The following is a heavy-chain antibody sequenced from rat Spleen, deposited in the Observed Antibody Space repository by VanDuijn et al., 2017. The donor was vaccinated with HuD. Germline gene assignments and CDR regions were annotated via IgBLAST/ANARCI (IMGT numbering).Heavy chain of an antibody. CDR1: GFTFYNYW. Sequence: EVQLVESGGGLVQPGRSLKLSCAASGFTFYNYWMTWIRQAPGKGLEWVASITSSGTGAYYVDSVKGRFTISRDNAKSTLYQQMISLRSEDTATYYCTREDWVVDAWGQGVSVTVSS. CDR3: TREDWVVDA. CDR2: ITSSGTGA. V-gene: IGHV5-31*01. J-gene: IGHJ4*01. D-gene: IGHD1-6*01.